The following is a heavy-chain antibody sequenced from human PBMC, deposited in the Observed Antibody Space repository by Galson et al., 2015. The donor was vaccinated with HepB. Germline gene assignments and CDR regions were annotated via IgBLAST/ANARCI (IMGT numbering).Heavy chain of an antibody. D-gene: IGHD4-17*01. V-gene: IGHV3-11*06. Sequence: SLRLSCAASGFTFSDYYTSWIRQAPGKGLGWVSYISSRAIYTNYADSVKGRFTLSRDNAKNSLHIQMNSLRAEDTAVYYCARVAASDYGDHAHFDYWGQGTLVTVSS. CDR1: GFTFSDYY. CDR3: ARVAASDYGDHAHFDY. CDR2: ISSRAIYT. J-gene: IGHJ4*02.